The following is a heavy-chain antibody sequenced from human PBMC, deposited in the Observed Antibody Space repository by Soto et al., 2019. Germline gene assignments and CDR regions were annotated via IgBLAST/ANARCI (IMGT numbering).Heavy chain of an antibody. CDR1: GFTFSSYA. CDR2: ISDSGTIT. CDR3: AKDLKTTVVRAYDY. J-gene: IGHJ4*02. D-gene: IGHD4-17*01. Sequence: EVPLLESGGGLVQPGGSLSLSCAASGFTFSSYAMTWVRQAPGKGPEWVSVISDSGTITYYADSVKGRFTISRDNSKNTLYLQMNSLRVEDTAVYYCAKDLKTTVVRAYDYWGQGTLVTVSS. V-gene: IGHV3-23*01.